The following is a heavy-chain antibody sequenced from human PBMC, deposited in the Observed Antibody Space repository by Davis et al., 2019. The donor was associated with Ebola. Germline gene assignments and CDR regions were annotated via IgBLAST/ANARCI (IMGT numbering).Heavy chain of an antibody. CDR1: GGSISSYY. J-gene: IGHJ5*02. CDR2: IYYSGST. V-gene: IGHV4-59*01. D-gene: IGHD3-9*01. Sequence: MPSETLSLTCTVSGGSISSYYWSWIRQPPGKGLEWIGYIYYSGSTNYNPSLKSRVTISVDTSKNQFSLKLSSVTAADTAVYYCARDSSYYDILTGYWGGFDPWGQGTLVTVSS. CDR3: ARDSSYYDILTGYWGGFDP.